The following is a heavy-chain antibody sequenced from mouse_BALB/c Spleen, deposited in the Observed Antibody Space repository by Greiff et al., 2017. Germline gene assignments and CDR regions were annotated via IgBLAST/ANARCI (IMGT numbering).Heavy chain of an antibody. CDR1: GFAFSSYD. D-gene: IGHD1-1*01. CDR3: ARQGSSSKAMDY. Sequence: EVMLVESGGGLVKPGGSLKLSCAASGFAFSSYDMSWVRQTPEKRLVWVAYISSGGGSTYYPDTVKGRFTISRDNAKNTLYLQMNSLKSEDTAMYYCARQGSSSKAMDYWGQGTSVTVSS. V-gene: IGHV5-12-1*01. J-gene: IGHJ4*01. CDR2: ISSGGGST.